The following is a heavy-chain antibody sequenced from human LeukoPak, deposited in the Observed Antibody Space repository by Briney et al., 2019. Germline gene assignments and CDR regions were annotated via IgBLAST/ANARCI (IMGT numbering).Heavy chain of an antibody. CDR3: APGGYSSGWPQH. J-gene: IGHJ1*01. CDR2: INPNTGDT. V-gene: IGHV1-2*02. D-gene: IGHD6-19*01. CDR1: GYTFTGYY. Sequence: GASVKVSCKASGYTFTGYYMHWVRQAPGQGLEWMGWINPNTGDTNYARKFQGRVTMTRDTSISTAYMELSRLRSDGTAVYYCAPGGYSSGWPQHWGQGTLVTVSS.